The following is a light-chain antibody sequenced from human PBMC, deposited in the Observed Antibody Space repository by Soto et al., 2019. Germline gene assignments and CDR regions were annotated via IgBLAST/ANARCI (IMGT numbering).Light chain of an antibody. CDR2: DVS. CDR3: SSYRTSNTRQIV. CDR1: SSDVDGYNY. J-gene: IGLJ1*01. V-gene: IGLV2-14*03. Sequence: QSVLTQPASVSGSPGQSITISCTGTSSDVDGYNYVSWYQHHPGKAPKLMIYDVSNRPSGVSNRFSGSKSGNTASLSISVLQSEDEADYYCSSYRTSNTRQIVCGTGTKVTVL.